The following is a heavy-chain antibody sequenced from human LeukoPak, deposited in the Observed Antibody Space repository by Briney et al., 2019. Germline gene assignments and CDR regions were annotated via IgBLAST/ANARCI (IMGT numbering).Heavy chain of an antibody. V-gene: IGHV4-59*01. J-gene: IGHJ4*02. Sequence: SETLSLTCTVSGGSISSYYWSWIRQPPGKGLEWIGYIYYSGSTNYNPSLKSRVTISVDTSKNQSSLKLSSVTAADTAVYYCARDRPLPSSSSFFNGLDYWGQGTLVTVSS. CDR3: ARDRPLPSSSSFFNGLDY. CDR2: IYYSGST. CDR1: GGSISSYY. D-gene: IGHD6-6*01.